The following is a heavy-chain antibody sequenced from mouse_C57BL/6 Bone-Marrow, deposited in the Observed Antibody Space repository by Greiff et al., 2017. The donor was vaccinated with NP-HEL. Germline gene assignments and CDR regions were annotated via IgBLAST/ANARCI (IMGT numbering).Heavy chain of an antibody. D-gene: IGHD1-1*01. CDR1: GFNIKDDY. CDR3: TTGGSSPYAMDY. CDR2: IDPENGDT. Sequence: VQLQQSGAELVRPGASVKLSCTASGFNIKDDYMHWVKQRPEQGLEWIGWIDPENGDTEYASKFQGKATITADTSSNTAYLQLSSLTSEDPAVYYGTTGGSSPYAMDYWGQGTSVTVSS. J-gene: IGHJ4*01. V-gene: IGHV14-4*01.